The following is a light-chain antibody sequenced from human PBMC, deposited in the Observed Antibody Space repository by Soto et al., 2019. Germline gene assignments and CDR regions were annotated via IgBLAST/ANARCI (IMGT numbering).Light chain of an antibody. CDR2: CAS. CDR3: QQYYSTPPT. CDR1: QSVLYSSNNKNY. J-gene: IGKJ1*01. Sequence: DIVMTQSPDSLAVSLGERATINCKSSQSVLYSSNNKNYLAWYQQKPGQPPKLLIYCASTRESGVPDRFSGSGSGTEFTLTISSLQAEDVAVYYCQQYYSTPPTFGQGTKVEIK. V-gene: IGKV4-1*01.